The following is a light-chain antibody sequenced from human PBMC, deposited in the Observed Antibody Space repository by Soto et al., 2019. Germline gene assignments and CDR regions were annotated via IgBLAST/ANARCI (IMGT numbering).Light chain of an antibody. J-gene: IGLJ1*01. Sequence: QSALTQPASVSGSPGQSITISCTGTSSDVGGYKYVSWYQQHPGKAPKLMIYEVSDRPSGVSNRFSGSKSGNTASLTISGIQPEDEADYYCGSYTSTSTYVFGTGTKVTVL. V-gene: IGLV2-14*01. CDR1: SSDVGGYKY. CDR3: GSYTSTSTYV. CDR2: EVS.